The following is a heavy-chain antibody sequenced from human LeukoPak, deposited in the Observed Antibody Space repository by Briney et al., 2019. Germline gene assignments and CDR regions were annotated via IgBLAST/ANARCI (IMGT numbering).Heavy chain of an antibody. CDR2: TSGDGSST. J-gene: IGHJ3*02. CDR1: GFTFSNFY. V-gene: IGHV3-74*01. CDR3: AKRMATFGGPFDI. Sequence: PGGSLRLSCAASGFTFSNFYMFWVRQAPGKGLVWVSRTSGDGSSTTYAASVKGRFTISRDNAKNTLYLQMDSLRAEDTAVYYCAKRMATFGGPFDIWGQGTKLTVSS. D-gene: IGHD5-24*01.